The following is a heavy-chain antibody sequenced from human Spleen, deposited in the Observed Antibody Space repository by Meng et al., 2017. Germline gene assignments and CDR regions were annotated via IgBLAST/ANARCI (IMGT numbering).Heavy chain of an antibody. J-gene: IGHJ6*02. CDR3: ARRANYYYYGMDV. CDR2: VKSDGSST. CDR1: GFTLSSYW. D-gene: IGHD3-10*01. V-gene: IGHV3-74*01. Sequence: GESLKISCAASGFTLSSYWMHWVRQAPGKGLVWVSRVKSDGSSTSYADSVKGRFTISRDNAKNTLYLQMNSLRAEDTAVYYCARRANYYYYGMDVWGQGTTVTVSS.